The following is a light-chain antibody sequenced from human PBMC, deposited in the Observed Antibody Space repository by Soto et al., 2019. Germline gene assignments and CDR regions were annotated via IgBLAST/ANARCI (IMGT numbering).Light chain of an antibody. CDR2: GAS. J-gene: IGKJ5*01. V-gene: IGKV3-20*01. CDR3: QQYDNSPIT. CDR1: QSISSSF. Sequence: EIVLTQSPGTLSLSPGERASLSCGASQSISSSFLAWYQQKPGQAPRLLIYGASSRATGIPDRFSGTGSETDFTLTISRLEPEDFAVYYCQQYDNSPITFGQGTRLE.